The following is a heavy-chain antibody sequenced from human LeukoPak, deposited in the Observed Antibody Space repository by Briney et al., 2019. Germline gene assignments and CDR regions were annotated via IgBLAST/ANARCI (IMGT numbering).Heavy chain of an antibody. Sequence: SETLSLTCAVFGASFSGSYWSWLRLSPGKGLEWIGEINNSGATNYNPSLKSRVIMSVDTSKNQFSLKLSSVTAADTAVYYCARGGVFNWFDPWGQGTLVTVSS. V-gene: IGHV4-34*01. CDR3: ARGGVFNWFDP. CDR1: GASFSGSY. CDR2: INNSGAT. J-gene: IGHJ5*02. D-gene: IGHD3-10*01.